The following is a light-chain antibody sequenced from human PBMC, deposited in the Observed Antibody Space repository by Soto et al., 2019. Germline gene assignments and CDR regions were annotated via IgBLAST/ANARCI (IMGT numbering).Light chain of an antibody. J-gene: IGKJ5*01. V-gene: IGKV3-15*01. CDR2: DAS. CDR3: QQYNNGPPIT. CDR1: QSVSNY. Sequence: DIVLTQSPATLYLSPGERATLSCRASQSVSNYLAWYQQKPGQAPRLLIYDASTRATGIPARFSGSGSGTEFTLTISSLQSEDFAVYYCQQYNNGPPITFGQGTRLEIK.